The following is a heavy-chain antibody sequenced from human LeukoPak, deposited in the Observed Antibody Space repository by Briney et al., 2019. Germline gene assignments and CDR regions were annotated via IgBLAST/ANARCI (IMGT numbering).Heavy chain of an antibody. V-gene: IGHV4-59*08. CDR3: SGSDQYFTGGPVLDAFDF. CDR1: GGSISGYY. CDR2: IYNSGT. Sequence: SETLSLTCTVYGGSISGYYWSWIRQPPGKGLEWIGYIYNSGTTYNPPLNSRVTITLETSNNKYSLQLITVTAAATAMYYCSGSDQYFTGGPVLDAFDFWGQGTMVT. J-gene: IGHJ3*01. D-gene: IGHD2-8*02.